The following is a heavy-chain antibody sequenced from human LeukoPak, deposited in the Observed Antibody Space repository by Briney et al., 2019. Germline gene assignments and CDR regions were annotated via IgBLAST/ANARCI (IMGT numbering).Heavy chain of an antibody. V-gene: IGHV4-39*07. J-gene: IGHJ3*02. CDR1: GGSISSSSYY. D-gene: IGHD4-17*01. CDR3: ATYDYGDLYDAFDI. CDR2: IYYSGST. Sequence: MSSETLSLTCTVSGGSISSSSYYWGWIRQPPGKGLEWIGSIYYSGSTYYNPSLKSRVTISVDTSKNQFSLKLSSVTAADTAVYYCATYDYGDLYDAFDIWGQGTMVTVSS.